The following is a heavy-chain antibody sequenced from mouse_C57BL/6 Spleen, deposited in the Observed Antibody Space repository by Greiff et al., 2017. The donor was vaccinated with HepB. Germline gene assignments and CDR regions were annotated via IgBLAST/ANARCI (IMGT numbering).Heavy chain of an antibody. CDR1: GYTFTDYE. V-gene: IGHV1-15*01. J-gene: IGHJ3*01. CDR3: TRSGYYSNYGFAY. Sequence: QVQLQQSGAELVRPGASVTLSCKASGYTFTDYEMHWVKQTPVHGLEWIGAIDPETGGTAYNQKFKGKAILTADKSSSTAYMELRSLTSEDSAVYYCTRSGYYSNYGFAYWGRGTLVTVSA. CDR2: IDPETGGT. D-gene: IGHD2-5*01.